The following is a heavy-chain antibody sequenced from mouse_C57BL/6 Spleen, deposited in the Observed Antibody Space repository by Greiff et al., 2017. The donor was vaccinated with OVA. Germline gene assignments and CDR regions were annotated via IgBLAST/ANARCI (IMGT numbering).Heavy chain of an antibody. CDR2: IDPSDSYT. D-gene: IGHD1-1*01. Sequence: QVQLQQPGAELVRPGTSVKLSCKASGYTFTSYWMHWVKQRPGQGLEWIGVIDPSDSYTNYNQKFKGKATLTVDTSSSTAYMQLSSLTSEDSAVYYCEREGNYYGTPFDYWGQGTTLTVSS. CDR1: GYTFTSYW. J-gene: IGHJ2*01. CDR3: EREGNYYGTPFDY. V-gene: IGHV1-59*01.